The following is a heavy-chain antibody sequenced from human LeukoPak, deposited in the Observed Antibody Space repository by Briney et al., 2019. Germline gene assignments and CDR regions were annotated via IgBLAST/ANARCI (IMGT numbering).Heavy chain of an antibody. CDR2: IYYSGST. CDR1: GGSISSGGYY. CDR3: ARVSNYYDRPFDY. V-gene: IGHV4-61*08. D-gene: IGHD3-22*01. J-gene: IGHJ4*02. Sequence: SETLSLTCTVSGGSISSGGYYWNWIRQPPGKGLEWIGYIYYSGSTNYNPSLKSRVTISVDTSKNQFSLKLSSVTAADTAVYYCARVSNYYDRPFDYWGQGTLVTVSS.